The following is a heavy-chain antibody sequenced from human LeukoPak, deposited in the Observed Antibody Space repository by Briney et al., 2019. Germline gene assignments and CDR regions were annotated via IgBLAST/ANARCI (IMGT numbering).Heavy chain of an antibody. D-gene: IGHD3-3*01. V-gene: IGHV1-8*03. J-gene: IGHJ4*02. CDR2: MNPNSGNT. Sequence: ASVTVSCKASGYTFTSYDINWVRQAAGQGLEWMGWMNPNSGNTGYAQKFQGRVTITRNTSISTAYMELSSLRSEDTAVYYCARDPITIFGVVQGGFDYWGQGTLVTVSS. CDR1: GYTFTSYD. CDR3: ARDPITIFGVVQGGFDY.